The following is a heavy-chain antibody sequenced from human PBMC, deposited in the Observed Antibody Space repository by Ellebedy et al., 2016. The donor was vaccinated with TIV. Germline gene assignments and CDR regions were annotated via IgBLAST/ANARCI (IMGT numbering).Heavy chain of an antibody. D-gene: IGHD2-15*01. CDR1: GFTFSDYY. CDR3: ARGLDFCSGGRCFSYYFDY. Sequence: GESLKISCAASGFTFSDYYVTWIRQAPGKGLECVSYINLAGDYIYYADSVNGRFTISRDNAKFSLYLSSLRAEDTAVYYCARGLDFCSGGRCFSYYFDYWGQGTLVTVSS. J-gene: IGHJ4*02. V-gene: IGHV3-11*04. CDR2: INLAGDYI.